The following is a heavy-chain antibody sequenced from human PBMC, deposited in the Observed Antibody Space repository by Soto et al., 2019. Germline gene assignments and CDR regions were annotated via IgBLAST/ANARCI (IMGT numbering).Heavy chain of an antibody. Sequence: SQTLSLTCTVSGGSLSSYYWSWIRQPPGKGLEWIGYIYYSGSTNYNPSLKSRVTITVDTSKNQFSLKLSSVTAADTAEYYCAGVSGLYDSCGYLGYWGQGTLVTVSS. CDR1: GGSLSSYY. V-gene: IGHV4-59*01. J-gene: IGHJ4*02. CDR2: IYYSGST. D-gene: IGHD3-22*01. CDR3: AGVSGLYDSCGYLGY.